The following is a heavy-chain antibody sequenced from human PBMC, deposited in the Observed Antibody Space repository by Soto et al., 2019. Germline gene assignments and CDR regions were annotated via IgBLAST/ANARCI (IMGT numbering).Heavy chain of an antibody. J-gene: IGHJ6*01. CDR3: ARYTHYDCWIGYYYYYYGMDV. V-gene: IGHV1-69*13. D-gene: IGHD3-3*01. Sequence: SVKVSCKASGGTFSSYAISWVRQAPGQGLEWMGGIIPIFGTANYAQKFQGRVTITADESTSTAYMELSSLRSEDTAVYYCARYTHYDCWIGYYYYYYGMDVWGQGTTVTIPS. CDR1: GGTFSSYA. CDR2: IIPIFGTA.